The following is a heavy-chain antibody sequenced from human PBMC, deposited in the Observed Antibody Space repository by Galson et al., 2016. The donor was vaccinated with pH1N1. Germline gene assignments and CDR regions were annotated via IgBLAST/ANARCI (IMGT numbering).Heavy chain of an antibody. V-gene: IGHV3-9*01. CDR1: GFSFDDFA. CDR2: FSSNSGAI. Sequence: SLRLSCAASGFSFDDFAMHWVRQVPGKGLEWVSGFSSNSGAIGYADSVKGRFTISRDNAQSSMYLQMNSLRPEDTAVYYCVKNGGLAGRDYFDTWGQGTLVTVSS. CDR3: VKNGGLAGRDYFDT. J-gene: IGHJ4*02. D-gene: IGHD3-10*01.